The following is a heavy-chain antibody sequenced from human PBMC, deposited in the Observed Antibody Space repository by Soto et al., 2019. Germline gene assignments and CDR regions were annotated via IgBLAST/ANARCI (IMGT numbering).Heavy chain of an antibody. CDR1: GFTFSDYY. Sequence: QVQLVESGGGLVKPGGSLRLSCAASGFTFSDYYMSWIRQAPGKGLEWVSYISSSSSYTNYADSVKGRFTISRDNAKNSLYLQMNSLRAEDTAVYYCARDNYYDSSGYENWFDPWGQGTLVTVSS. CDR2: ISSSSSYT. V-gene: IGHV3-11*06. CDR3: ARDNYYDSSGYENWFDP. D-gene: IGHD3-22*01. J-gene: IGHJ5*02.